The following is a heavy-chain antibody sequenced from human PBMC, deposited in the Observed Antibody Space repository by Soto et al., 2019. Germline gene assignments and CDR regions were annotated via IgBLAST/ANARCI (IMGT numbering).Heavy chain of an antibody. D-gene: IGHD2-15*01. Sequence: SETLSLTCTVSGGSISSYYWSWIRQPPGKGLEWIGYIYYSGSTNYNPSLKSRVTISVDTSKNQFSLKLSSVTAADTAVYYCAKGGIVVVVAASYGMDVWGQGTTVNVS. CDR3: AKGGIVVVVAASYGMDV. J-gene: IGHJ6*02. CDR1: GGSISSYY. V-gene: IGHV4-59*01. CDR2: IYYSGST.